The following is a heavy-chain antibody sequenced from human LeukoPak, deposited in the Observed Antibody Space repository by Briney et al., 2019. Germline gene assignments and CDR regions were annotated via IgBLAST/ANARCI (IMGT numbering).Heavy chain of an antibody. CDR2: INPSGGST. J-gene: IGHJ5*02. Sequence: GASVKVSCKASGYTFTSYYMHWVRQAPGQGLEWMGIINPSGGSTSYAQKFQGRVTMTRDTSTSTVYMELSSLRSEDTAVYYCATSPLIYPAASWFDPWGQGTLVTVSS. D-gene: IGHD3-16*01. V-gene: IGHV1-46*01. CDR3: ATSPLIYPAASWFDP. CDR1: GYTFTSYY.